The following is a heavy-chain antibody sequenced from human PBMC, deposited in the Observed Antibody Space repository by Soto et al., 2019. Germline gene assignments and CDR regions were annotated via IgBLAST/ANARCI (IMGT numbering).Heavy chain of an antibody. J-gene: IGHJ3*02. CDR2: ISDSGIST. V-gene: IGHV3-23*01. CDR1: GFTFNSYA. D-gene: IGHD6-19*01. Sequence: GGSLRLSCAASGFTFNSYAMSWVRQAPGKGLEWVSAISDSGISTYYADSVRGRFTFSRDNSKNTLYLQMNSLRAEDTAVYYCAKELISGTFDIWGPGTRVTVS. CDR3: AKELISGTFDI.